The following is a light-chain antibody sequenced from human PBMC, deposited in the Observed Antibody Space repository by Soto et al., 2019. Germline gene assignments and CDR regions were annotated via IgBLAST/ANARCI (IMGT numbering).Light chain of an antibody. CDR1: QSVSSY. J-gene: IGKJ4*01. CDR3: QQRSNWPLT. Sequence: EIVLTQSPATLSLSPGERATLSCRASQSVSSYLAWYQQKPGQAHRLLIYDVSNRATGIPARFSGSGSGTDFTLTISSLEPEDFAVYYCQQRSNWPLTFGGGTKVEIK. CDR2: DVS. V-gene: IGKV3-11*01.